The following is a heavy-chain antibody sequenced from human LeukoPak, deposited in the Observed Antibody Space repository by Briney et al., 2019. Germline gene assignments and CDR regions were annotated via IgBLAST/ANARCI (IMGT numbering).Heavy chain of an antibody. CDR3: ARDRGYSEAFDY. CDR2: IYTSGST. J-gene: IGHJ4*02. Sequence: SETLSPTCTASGGSISSYYWSWIRQPAGKGLEWIGRIYTSGSTNYNPSLKSRVTISIDTSKNQFSLKLNSVTAADTAVYYCARDRGYSEAFDYWGQGTQVAVSS. CDR1: GGSISSYY. V-gene: IGHV4-4*07. D-gene: IGHD6-13*01.